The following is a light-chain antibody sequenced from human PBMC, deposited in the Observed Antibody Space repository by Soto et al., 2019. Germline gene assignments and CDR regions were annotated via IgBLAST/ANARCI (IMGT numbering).Light chain of an antibody. CDR1: QSISTE. CDR3: QQGHNWPLT. J-gene: IGKJ2*01. V-gene: IGKV3-15*01. CDR2: SAS. Sequence: EIVMTQSPATLSVSPGERATLSCRASQSISTELAWYQQKPGQPPRLLIYSASTRATGVPARFTGSASGSEFTLTIRGLQSEDFAVYYCQQGHNWPLTFGQGTRLEI.